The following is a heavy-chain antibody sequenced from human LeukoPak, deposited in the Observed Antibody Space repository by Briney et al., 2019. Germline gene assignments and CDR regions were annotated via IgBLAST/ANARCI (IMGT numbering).Heavy chain of an antibody. CDR3: ARLRRNSDSGGYYYYYDY. J-gene: IGHJ4*02. Sequence: GGSLRLSCAVSGGTTDDYGMSWVRQAPGKGLEWVSGINWDGTNTYYAESVKGRFTISRDNAKNPLSLQMNSLRVEDTAVYYCARLRRNSDSGGYYYYYDYWGQGTLVTVSS. CDR2: INWDGTNT. D-gene: IGHD3-22*01. CDR1: GGTTDDYG. V-gene: IGHV3-20*04.